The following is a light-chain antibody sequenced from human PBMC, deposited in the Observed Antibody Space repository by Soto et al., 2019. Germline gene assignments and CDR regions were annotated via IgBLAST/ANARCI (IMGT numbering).Light chain of an antibody. V-gene: IGLV2-8*01. J-gene: IGLJ1*01. Sequence: QSVLTQPPSASGSPGQSVTISCTGSSTDIGGGYYVSWYQQHPGKAPKLMIYADTKRPSGVPDRFSGSKSGNTASLTISGLQAEDEADYYCSSYAGSKSPFVFGTGTKVTVL. CDR2: ADT. CDR3: SSYAGSKSPFV. CDR1: STDIGGGYY.